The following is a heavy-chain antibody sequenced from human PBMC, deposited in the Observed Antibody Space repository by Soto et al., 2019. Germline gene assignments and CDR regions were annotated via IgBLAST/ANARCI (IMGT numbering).Heavy chain of an antibody. D-gene: IGHD3-22*01. CDR3: TRPSSGYYHDAFDI. Sequence: QVQLMQSGAEVKKPGSSVKVSCKASGGSFPSDTISWVRQAPGQGLEWLGGIVPVFGTPNHAQKFQDRVTISADGSTNTAYMELTSLRPEDTAVYYCTRPSSGYYHDAFDIWGQGTVVTVSS. J-gene: IGHJ3*02. CDR2: IVPVFGTP. CDR1: GGSFPSDT. V-gene: IGHV1-69*01.